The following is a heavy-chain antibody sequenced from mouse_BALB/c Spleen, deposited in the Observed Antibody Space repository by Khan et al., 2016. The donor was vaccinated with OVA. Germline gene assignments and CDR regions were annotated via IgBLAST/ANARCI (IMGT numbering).Heavy chain of an antibody. D-gene: IGHD1-1*01. CDR2: IDPANGDT. CDR1: GFNIKDTY. J-gene: IGHJ3*01. Sequence: VQLQQSGAALVKPGASVKLSCTASGFNIKDTYIHWVKQRPEQGLEWIGRIDPANGDTKCDPKFQGKATLKADTSSNTAYLKLSSLTSEDTAVYYCGRVFSQLYGSGWFAYWGQGTLVTVSA. V-gene: IGHV14-3*02. CDR3: GRVFSQLYGSGWFAY.